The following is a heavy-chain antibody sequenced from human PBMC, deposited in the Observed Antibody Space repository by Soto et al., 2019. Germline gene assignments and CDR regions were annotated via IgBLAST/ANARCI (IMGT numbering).Heavy chain of an antibody. J-gene: IGHJ6*02. D-gene: IGHD6-19*01. CDR3: ARDRRIYVDGGWYEEVNREYYYYGMDV. CDR1: GGSISSSSYY. Sequence: PSETLSLTCTVSGGSISSSSYYWGWIRQPPGKGLEWIGSIYYSGSTYYNPSLKSRVTISADTSKNQFSLKLSSVTAADTAVYYCARDRRIYVDGGWYEEVNREYYYYGMDVWGQGTTVTVSS. V-gene: IGHV4-39*02. CDR2: IYYSGST.